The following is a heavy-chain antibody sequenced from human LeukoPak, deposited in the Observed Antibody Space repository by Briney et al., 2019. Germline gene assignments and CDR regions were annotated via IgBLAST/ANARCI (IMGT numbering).Heavy chain of an antibody. CDR3: ARDRSSGWYNDY. CDR2: ISSSSSTI. J-gene: IGHJ4*02. D-gene: IGHD6-19*01. CDR1: GFTFCRYS. Sequence: GGSLRLSCAASGFTFCRYSMNWVRQAPGKGLEWVSYISSSSSTISYADSVKGGFTISRDNAKNSLYLQMNSLRDEDTAVDYCARDRSSGWYNDYWGQGTLVTVSS. V-gene: IGHV3-48*02.